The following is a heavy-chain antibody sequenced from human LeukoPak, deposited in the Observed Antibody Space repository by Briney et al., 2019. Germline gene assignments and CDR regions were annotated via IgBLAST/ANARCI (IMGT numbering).Heavy chain of an antibody. D-gene: IGHD5-18*01. J-gene: IGHJ3*02. Sequence: GESLRLSCAASGFTFSSYGIHWVRQAPGKGLEWVAFIPYDGSNKYYADSVKGRFTISRDNSKNSLYLQMNSLTTEDTAVYYCAKGRTQLWLDDAFDIWGQGTMVTVSS. CDR2: IPYDGSNK. CDR3: AKGRTQLWLDDAFDI. V-gene: IGHV3-30*02. CDR1: GFTFSSYG.